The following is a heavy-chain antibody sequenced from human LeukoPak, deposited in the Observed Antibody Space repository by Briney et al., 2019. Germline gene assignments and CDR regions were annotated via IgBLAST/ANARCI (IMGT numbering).Heavy chain of an antibody. D-gene: IGHD2-2*01. Sequence: ASVKVSCKASGGTFSSYAISWVRQAPGQGLEWMGGIIPIFGTANYAQKFQGRVTITTDESTSTAYTELSSLRSEDTAVYYCARGYCSSTSCYSGRRYYYYMDVWGKGTTVTVSS. V-gene: IGHV1-69*05. CDR1: GGTFSSYA. J-gene: IGHJ6*03. CDR2: IIPIFGTA. CDR3: ARGYCSSTSCYSGRRYYYYMDV.